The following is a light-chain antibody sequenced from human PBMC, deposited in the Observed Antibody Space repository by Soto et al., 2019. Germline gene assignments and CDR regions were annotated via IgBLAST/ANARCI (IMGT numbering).Light chain of an antibody. CDR3: QQYGSSPFT. CDR2: GAS. CDR1: QSVSSNY. V-gene: IGKV3-20*01. Sequence: EIVLTQSPGTLSLSPGERATLSCRASQSVSSNYLTWYQQKPGQAPRLLIQGASSRATGIPDRFSGSGSGTDFTLTISRLEPEDFAVYYCQQYGSSPFTFGPGTKVDIK. J-gene: IGKJ3*01.